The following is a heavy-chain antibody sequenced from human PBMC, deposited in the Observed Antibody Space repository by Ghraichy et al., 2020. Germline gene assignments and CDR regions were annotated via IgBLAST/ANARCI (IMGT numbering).Heavy chain of an antibody. Sequence: VKVSCKASGYTFTGYYMHWVRQAPGQGLEWMGWINPNSGDTNYTQNFQGRVTMTRDTSISTAYMELSRLRSDDTAVYYCARDLYCTNGVCIYYYYYGMDVWGQGITVTVSS. V-gene: IGHV1-2*02. J-gene: IGHJ6*02. D-gene: IGHD2-8*01. CDR2: INPNSGDT. CDR3: ARDLYCTNGVCIYYYYYGMDV. CDR1: GYTFTGYY.